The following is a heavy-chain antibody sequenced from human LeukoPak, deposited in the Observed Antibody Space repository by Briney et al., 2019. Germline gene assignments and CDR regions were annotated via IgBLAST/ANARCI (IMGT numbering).Heavy chain of an antibody. CDR2: INPSGGST. CDR3: ARDPGELRYFDWLFPEY. Sequence: ASVKVSCKASGYTFTSYYMHWVRQAPGQGLEWMGIINPSGGSTSYAQKFQGRVTMTRDTSTSTVYMELSSLRSEDTAVYYCARDPGELRYFDWLFPEYWGQGTLVTVSS. D-gene: IGHD3-9*01. V-gene: IGHV1-46*01. J-gene: IGHJ4*02. CDR1: GYTFTSYY.